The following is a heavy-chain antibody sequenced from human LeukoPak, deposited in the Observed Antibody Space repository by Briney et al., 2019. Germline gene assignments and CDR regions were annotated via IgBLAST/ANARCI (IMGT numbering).Heavy chain of an antibody. Sequence: SVKVSCKASGGTFSSYAISWVRQAPGQGLEWMGGIIPIFGTANYAQKFQGRVTITADKSTSTAYMELSSLRSEDTAVYYCARGYSGSYYRLDYWGQGTLVTVSS. CDR2: IIPIFGTA. V-gene: IGHV1-69*06. CDR1: GGTFSSYA. J-gene: IGHJ4*02. CDR3: ARGYSGSYYRLDY. D-gene: IGHD1-26*01.